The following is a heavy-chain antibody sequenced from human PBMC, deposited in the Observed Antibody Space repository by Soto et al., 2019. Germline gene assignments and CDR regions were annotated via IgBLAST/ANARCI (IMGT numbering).Heavy chain of an antibody. D-gene: IGHD3-22*01. Sequence: EVQLVESGGGLVQPGRSLRLSCAASGFTFDDYAMHWVRQAPGKGLEWVSGISWDSGSIGYADSVKGRFTISRDNAKNALYLQMNSLRAEDTALYYTAKWYYYDTSGHIDYWGQGTLVTVSS. V-gene: IGHV3-9*01. CDR3: AKWYYYDTSGHIDY. J-gene: IGHJ4*02. CDR1: GFTFDDYA. CDR2: ISWDSGSI.